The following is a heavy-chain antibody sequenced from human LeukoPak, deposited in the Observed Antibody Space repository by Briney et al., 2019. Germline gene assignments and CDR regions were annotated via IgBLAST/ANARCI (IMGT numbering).Heavy chain of an antibody. CDR1: GYTFTCYY. J-gene: IGHJ4*02. V-gene: IGHV1-2*02. CDR3: AVGIVVVIGSDY. D-gene: IGHD2-21*01. CDR2: INPNSSGT. Sequence: ASVKVSCKASGYTFTCYYMHLMRQAPAQGLELMGWINPNSSGTNYAQKFQGRVTMTSDTSISTAYMELSRLRADDTAMYFCAVGIVVVIGSDYWGQGNLVTVSS.